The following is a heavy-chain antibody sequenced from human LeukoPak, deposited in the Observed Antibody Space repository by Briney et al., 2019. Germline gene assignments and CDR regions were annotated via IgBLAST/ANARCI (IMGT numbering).Heavy chain of an antibody. V-gene: IGHV4-39*07. CDR1: GGSISSSSYY. D-gene: IGHD5-18*01. J-gene: IGHJ6*02. CDR2: IYTSGST. Sequence: SETLSLTCTVSGGSISSSSYYWGWIRQPPGKGLEWIGRIYTSGSTNYNPSLKSRVTMSVDTSKNQFSLKLSSVTAADTAVYYCARASIQLSYYGMDVWGQGTMVTVSS. CDR3: ARASIQLSYYGMDV.